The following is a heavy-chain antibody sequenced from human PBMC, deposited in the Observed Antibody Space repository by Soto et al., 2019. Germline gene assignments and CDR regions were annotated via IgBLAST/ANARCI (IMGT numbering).Heavy chain of an antibody. CDR2: IYYSGST. Sequence: QVQLQESGPGLVKPSQTLSLTCTVSGGSISSGCYYWSWIRQHPGTGLAWFGYIYYSGSTYCNPSLKSRFTITVDTSKIQFCLTLSTVTAADTAVYYCARGFTGAGRTDAFDTWGQGTMVTVSS. CDR3: ARGFTGAGRTDAFDT. V-gene: IGHV4-31*03. CDR1: GGSISSGCYY. J-gene: IGHJ3*02. D-gene: IGHD1-1*01.